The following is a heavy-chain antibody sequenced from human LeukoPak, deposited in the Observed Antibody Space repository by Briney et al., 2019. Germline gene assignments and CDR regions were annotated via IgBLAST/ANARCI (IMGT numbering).Heavy chain of an antibody. J-gene: IGHJ4*02. CDR1: GFTFSSYS. D-gene: IGHD5-24*01. Sequence: PGGSLRLSCAASGFTFSSYSMNWVRQAPGKGLEWVSSISSSSSYIYYADSVKGRFTISRDNAKNSLYLQMNSLRAEDTAVYYCAPREPAWNYFDYWGQGTLVTVSS. CDR3: APREPAWNYFDY. V-gene: IGHV3-21*01. CDR2: ISSSSSYI.